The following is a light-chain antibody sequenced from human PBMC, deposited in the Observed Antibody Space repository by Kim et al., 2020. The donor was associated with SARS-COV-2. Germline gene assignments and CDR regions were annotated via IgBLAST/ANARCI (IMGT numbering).Light chain of an antibody. Sequence: ASVGDRVTSTGRASQGISSDLAWYQQTPGQAPNLLIYAASTLQSGVPSRFSGSGSGTDFTLTVSSLQPEDFATYSCQQLHSFPLTFGPGTKVDIK. CDR2: AAS. CDR1: QGISSD. V-gene: IGKV1-9*01. J-gene: IGKJ3*01. CDR3: QQLHSFPLT.